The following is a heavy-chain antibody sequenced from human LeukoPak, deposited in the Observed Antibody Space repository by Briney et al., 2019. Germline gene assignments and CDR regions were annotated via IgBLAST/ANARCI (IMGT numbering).Heavy chain of an antibody. CDR2: IYYSGST. CDR3: AREYYYGSGSFDP. Sequence: SQTLSLTCTVSGGATSSSSYYWGWIRQSPGKGLEWIGTIYYSGSTYYNPSVKSRVTISVDTSKNQFSLKLSSVTAADTAVYYCAREYYYGSGSFDPWGQGTLVTVSS. J-gene: IGHJ5*02. D-gene: IGHD3-10*01. V-gene: IGHV4-39*07. CDR1: GGATSSSSYY.